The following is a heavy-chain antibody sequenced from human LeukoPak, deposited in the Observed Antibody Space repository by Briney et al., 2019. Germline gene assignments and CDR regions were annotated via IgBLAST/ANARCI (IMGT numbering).Heavy chain of an antibody. D-gene: IGHD6-13*01. CDR3: ARVSSSWSVFDY. J-gene: IGHJ4*02. V-gene: IGHV4-34*01. Sequence: PSETLSLTCAVYGESFSGYYWSWIRQPPGKGLEWIGEINHSGSTNYNPSLKSRVTISVDTSKNQFSLKLSSVTAADTAVYYCARVSSSWSVFDYWGQGTLVTVSS. CDR2: INHSGST. CDR1: GESFSGYY.